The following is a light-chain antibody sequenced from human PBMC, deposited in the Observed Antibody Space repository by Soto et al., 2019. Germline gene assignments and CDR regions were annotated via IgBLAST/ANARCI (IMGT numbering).Light chain of an antibody. CDR1: QSVSSY. CDR3: QQHDILPIT. CDR2: DAS. V-gene: IGKV3-11*01. J-gene: IGKJ5*01. Sequence: EVLMTQSPATMSLSPGERATLSCRASQSVSSYLAWYQQKPGQAPRLLIYDASNRATGIPARFSGSGSGTDFTLTISSLEPEDFAVYYCQQHDILPITFGQGTRLEIK.